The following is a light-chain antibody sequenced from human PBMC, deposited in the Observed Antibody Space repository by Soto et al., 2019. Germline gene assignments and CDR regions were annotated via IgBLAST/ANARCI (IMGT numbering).Light chain of an antibody. J-gene: IGKJ5*01. Sequence: DIQMTQSPSSLSASVGDRVTITCQASQDISNYLNWYQQKPGKAPKLLIYDASNLETGVPSRFGGSGSGTDFTFTISSLQPEDIATYYCQQYDNPITFGQGTRLEIK. V-gene: IGKV1-33*01. CDR1: QDISNY. CDR2: DAS. CDR3: QQYDNPIT.